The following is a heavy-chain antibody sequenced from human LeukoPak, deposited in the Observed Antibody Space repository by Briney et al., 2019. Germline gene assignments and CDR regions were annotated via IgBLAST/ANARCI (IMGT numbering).Heavy chain of an antibody. Sequence: PGGSLRLSRAASGFTFSSYSMNWVRQAPGKGLEWVSYISSSSSTIYYADSVKGRFTISRDNAKNSLYLQMNSLRAEDMALYYCAKGGGGRLIYYYYMDVWGKGTTVTVSS. V-gene: IGHV3-48*01. CDR1: GFTFSSYS. CDR3: AKGGGGRLIYYYYMDV. J-gene: IGHJ6*03. D-gene: IGHD3-16*01. CDR2: ISSSSSTI.